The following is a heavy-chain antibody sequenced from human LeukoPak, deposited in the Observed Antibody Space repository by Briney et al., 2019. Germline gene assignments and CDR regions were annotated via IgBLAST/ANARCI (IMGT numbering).Heavy chain of an antibody. CDR1: GGTFSSYA. V-gene: IGHV1-2*04. CDR3: VRDYGDYVLDY. Sequence: ASVTVSCKASGGTFSSYAISWVRQAPGQGLEWMGWINPNSGGTNYAQKFQGWVTMTRDTSISTAYMELSRLRSDDTAVYYCVRDYGDYVLDYWGQGTLVTVSS. J-gene: IGHJ4*02. CDR2: INPNSGGT. D-gene: IGHD4-17*01.